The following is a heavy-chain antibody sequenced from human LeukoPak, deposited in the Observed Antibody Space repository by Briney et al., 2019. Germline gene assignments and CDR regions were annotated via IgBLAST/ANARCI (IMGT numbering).Heavy chain of an antibody. D-gene: IGHD4-23*01. Sequence: ASVKVSCKASGYTFTGYYMHWVRQAPGQGLEWVGWINPNSGGTNYAQKFQGRVTMTRDTSISTAYMELSRLRSDDTAVYYCARAVSPQSLSYGGNYYYYYMDVWGKGTTVTVSS. V-gene: IGHV1-2*02. CDR2: INPNSGGT. CDR1: GYTFTGYY. J-gene: IGHJ6*03. CDR3: ARAVSPQSLSYGGNYYYYYMDV.